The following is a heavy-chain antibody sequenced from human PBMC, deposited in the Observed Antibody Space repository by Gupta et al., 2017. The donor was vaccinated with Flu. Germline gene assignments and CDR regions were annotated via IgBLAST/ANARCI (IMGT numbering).Heavy chain of an antibody. CDR2: IKSRTDGGTT. D-gene: IGHD3-10*01. V-gene: IGHV3-15*01. Sequence: WVRQAPGKGLEWVGRIKSRTDGGTTDYAAPVKGRCTISRDDSKNTLYLQMNSLKTEDTAVYYCTTWSSGLGYWGQGTLVTVSS. CDR3: TTWSSGLGY. J-gene: IGHJ4*02.